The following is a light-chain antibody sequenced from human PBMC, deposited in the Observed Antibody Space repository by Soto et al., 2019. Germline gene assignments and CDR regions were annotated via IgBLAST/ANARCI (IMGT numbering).Light chain of an antibody. CDR2: GAS. V-gene: IGKV3-15*01. J-gene: IGKJ5*01. CDR3: QQYNNWPPST. CDR1: QSVSSN. Sequence: EIVMTHSPATLSVSPWERATLSCRASQSVSSNLAWYQQKPGQAPRLLIYGASTRATGIPARFSGSGSGTEFTLTISSLQSEDFAVYYCQQYNNWPPSTFGQGTRLEI.